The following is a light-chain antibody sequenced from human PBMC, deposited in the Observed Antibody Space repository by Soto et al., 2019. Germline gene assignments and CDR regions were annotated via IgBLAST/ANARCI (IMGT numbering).Light chain of an antibody. J-gene: IGLJ1*01. Sequence: QSALTQPASVSGSLVQSITISCTGTSSDIGVYNSVSWYQYHPGKVPRLLIFEVSDRPSGVSNRFPCSKSGNTASLTISGLQAEDEADYFYSSYVSGATYVFGTGTKVTV. CDR1: SSDIGVYNS. CDR3: SSYVSGATYV. V-gene: IGLV2-14*01. CDR2: EVS.